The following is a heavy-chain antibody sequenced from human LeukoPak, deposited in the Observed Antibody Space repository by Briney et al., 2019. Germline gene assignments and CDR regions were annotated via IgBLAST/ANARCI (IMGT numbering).Heavy chain of an antibody. V-gene: IGHV4-39*01. J-gene: IGHJ4*02. D-gene: IGHD1-1*01. Sequence: SETLSLTCTVSGGSISSSGFYWGWIRQPPGKGLDWIGSIFYSGSTYYNPSLKSRVTISVDTSKNQFSLKLSSVAAADTAVYYCARRGGTTGTSTFDYWGQGTLVTVSS. CDR1: GGSISSSGFY. CDR2: IFYSGST. CDR3: ARRGGTTGTSTFDY.